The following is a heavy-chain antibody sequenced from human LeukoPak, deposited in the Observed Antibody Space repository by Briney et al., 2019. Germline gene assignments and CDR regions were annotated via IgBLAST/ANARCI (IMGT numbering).Heavy chain of an antibody. Sequence: PGGSLRLSCAASGFTFNSYTMNWVRQAPGKGLEWVSSISTSSSYIYYADSVKGRFTISRDNAINSLYLQMNSLRAEDTAVYYCAKSSLTYGDLTDWGQGTLVTVSS. CDR2: ISTSSSYI. D-gene: IGHD4-17*01. CDR3: AKSSLTYGDLTD. CDR1: GFTFNSYT. J-gene: IGHJ4*02. V-gene: IGHV3-21*01.